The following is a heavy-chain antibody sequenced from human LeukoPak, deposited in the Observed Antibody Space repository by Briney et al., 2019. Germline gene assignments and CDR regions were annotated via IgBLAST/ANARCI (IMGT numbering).Heavy chain of an antibody. D-gene: IGHD3-16*01. CDR2: ISSSSSYI. Sequence: GGSLRLSCAASGFTFSSYSTNWVRQAPGKGLEWVSSISSSSSYIYYADSVKGRFTISRDNAKNSLYLQMNSLRGEDTAVYHCARDRRGVMPQPFDYWGQGTLVTVSS. V-gene: IGHV3-21*01. J-gene: IGHJ4*02. CDR3: ARDRRGVMPQPFDY. CDR1: GFTFSSYS.